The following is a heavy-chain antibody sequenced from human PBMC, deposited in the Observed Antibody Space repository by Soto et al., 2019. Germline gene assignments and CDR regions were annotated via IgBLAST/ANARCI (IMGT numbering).Heavy chain of an antibody. CDR1: GDSVSSNSAA. CDR2: TYYRSKWYN. Sequence: SQTLSLTCAISGDSVSSNSAAWNWIRQSPSRGLEWLGRTYYRSKWYNDYAVSVKSRITINPDTSKNQFSLQLNSVTPEDTAVYYCARERYYDFWSGYHGAFDIWGQGTMVTVSS. D-gene: IGHD3-3*01. V-gene: IGHV6-1*01. CDR3: ARERYYDFWSGYHGAFDI. J-gene: IGHJ3*02.